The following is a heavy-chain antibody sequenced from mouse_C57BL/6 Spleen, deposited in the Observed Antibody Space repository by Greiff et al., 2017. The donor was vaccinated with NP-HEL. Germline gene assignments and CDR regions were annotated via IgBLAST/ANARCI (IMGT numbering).Heavy chain of an antibody. CDR2: ISSGSSTI. CDR1: GFTFSDYG. Sequence: EVKLVESGGGLVKPGGSLKLSCAASGFTFSDYGMHWVRQAPEKGLEWVAYISSGSSTIYYADTVKGRFTISRDNAKNTLFLQMTSLRSEDTAMDYCARDDYDDENAMDYWGQGTSVTVSS. D-gene: IGHD2-4*01. J-gene: IGHJ4*01. V-gene: IGHV5-17*01. CDR3: ARDDYDDENAMDY.